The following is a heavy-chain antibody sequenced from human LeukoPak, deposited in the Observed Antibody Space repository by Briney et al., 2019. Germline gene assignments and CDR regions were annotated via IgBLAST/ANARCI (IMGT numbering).Heavy chain of an antibody. CDR3: ARVAGGGSHGYFDY. Sequence: GGSLRLSCAASGFTFDDYAMHWVRQAPGKGLEWVSGISWNSGSIGYADSVKGRFTISRDNAKNSLYLQMNSLRAEDTAVYFCARVAGGGSHGYFDYWGQGTLVTVSS. J-gene: IGHJ4*02. CDR1: GFTFDDYA. D-gene: IGHD1-26*01. V-gene: IGHV3-9*01. CDR2: ISWNSGSI.